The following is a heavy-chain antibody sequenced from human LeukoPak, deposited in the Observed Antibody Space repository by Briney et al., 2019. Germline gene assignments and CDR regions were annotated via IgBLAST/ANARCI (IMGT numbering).Heavy chain of an antibody. J-gene: IGHJ4*02. Sequence: SVKVSCKASGFTFTSSAMQWVRQARGQRLEWIGWIVVGSGNTNYAQKFQERVTITWDMSTSTAYMELSSLRSEDTAVYSCAAGEAEEPFDYWGQGTLVTVSS. CDR1: GFTFTSSA. V-gene: IGHV1-58*02. CDR2: IVVGSGNT. CDR3: AAGEAEEPFDY. D-gene: IGHD1-14*01.